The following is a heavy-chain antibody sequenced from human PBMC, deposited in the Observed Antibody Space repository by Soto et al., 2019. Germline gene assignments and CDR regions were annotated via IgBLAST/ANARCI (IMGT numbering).Heavy chain of an antibody. V-gene: IGHV1-3*01. J-gene: IGHJ5*02. CDR2: INPDNGNT. CDR3: ARGIATGQLDP. Sequence: ASVKVSCKASGYTFTRYTMNWVRQAPGQRLEWMGWINPDNGNTKSSQKFQDRVVITRDTSASTAYVDLSSLRSEDTAVYYCARGIATGQLDPWGQGTLVTVSS. CDR1: GYTFTRYT. D-gene: IGHD2-15*01.